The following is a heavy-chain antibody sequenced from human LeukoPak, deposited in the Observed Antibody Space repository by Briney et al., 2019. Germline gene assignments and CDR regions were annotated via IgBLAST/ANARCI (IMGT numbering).Heavy chain of an antibody. J-gene: IGHJ4*02. CDR2: ISGSGDST. CDR1: GFTFSNYV. Sequence: GGSLRLSCAASGFTFSNYVMSWVRQAPGKGLEWVSLISGSGDSTYYADSVKGRFTISRDNSKNTLYLQMNSLRAEDTAVYYCAKDRMVGTGEYYCDYWGQGTLVTVSS. V-gene: IGHV3-23*01. D-gene: IGHD1-26*01. CDR3: AKDRMVGTGEYYCDY.